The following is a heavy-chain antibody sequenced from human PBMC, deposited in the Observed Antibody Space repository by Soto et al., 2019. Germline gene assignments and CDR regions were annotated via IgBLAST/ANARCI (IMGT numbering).Heavy chain of an antibody. CDR3: STSYSRSELYYFYY. V-gene: IGHV3-23*01. CDR2: ISGSGGST. Sequence: EVQLLESGGGLVQPGGSLRLSCAASGFTFSSYAMSWVRQAPGEGLEWVSGISGSGGSTSYADSVKGRFTISRDNSKTTMDLQMRSLRGEDAAVYYCSTSYSRSELYYFYYWDQGALVTVSS. D-gene: IGHD3-22*01. J-gene: IGHJ4*02. CDR1: GFTFSSYA.